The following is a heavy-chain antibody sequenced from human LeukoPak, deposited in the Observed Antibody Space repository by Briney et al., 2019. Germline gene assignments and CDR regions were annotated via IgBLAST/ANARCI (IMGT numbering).Heavy chain of an antibody. D-gene: IGHD3-22*01. J-gene: IGHJ3*02. V-gene: IGHV4-59*11. CDR2: IYYSGST. CDR1: GGSISSHY. CDR3: ARRRLGYYYDSSGRHDAFDI. Sequence: PSETLSLTCTLSGGSISSHYWSWIRQPPGKGLEWIGYIYYSGSTNYNPSLKSRVTISVDTSKNQFSLKLSSVTAADTAVYYCARRRLGYYYDSSGRHDAFDIWGQGTMVTVSS.